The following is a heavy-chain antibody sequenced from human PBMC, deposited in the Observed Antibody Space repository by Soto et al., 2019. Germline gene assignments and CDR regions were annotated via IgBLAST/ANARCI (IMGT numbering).Heavy chain of an antibody. J-gene: IGHJ4*02. Sequence: KESGPTLVTAKQTLTLTCTISGISLSSSGVAVGWIRQHPGEALEWLALIYWDDDKRYSPSLKSRLTITKDTSKNQVVLTMTNVDHVDTATYYCVHTGIAAPDYRGQGTLVTVSS. V-gene: IGHV2-5*02. CDR1: GISLSSSGVA. CDR2: IYWDDDK. CDR3: VHTGIAAPDY. D-gene: IGHD6-13*01.